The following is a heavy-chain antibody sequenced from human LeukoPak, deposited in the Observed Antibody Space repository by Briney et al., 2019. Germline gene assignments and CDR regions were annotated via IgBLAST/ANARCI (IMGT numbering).Heavy chain of an antibody. CDR1: GFTFSNYA. CDR2: VIASSGSA. Sequence: PGGSLRLSCAASGFTFSNYAMNWVRQAPGKGLEWVSVVIASSGSADYADSVKGRFTISRDISKNTLYLQMNSLRAEDTATYYCAKGGYDYIEIGYFDYWGQGTPVTVSS. D-gene: IGHD5-12*01. J-gene: IGHJ4*02. CDR3: AKGGYDYIEIGYFDY. V-gene: IGHV3-23*01.